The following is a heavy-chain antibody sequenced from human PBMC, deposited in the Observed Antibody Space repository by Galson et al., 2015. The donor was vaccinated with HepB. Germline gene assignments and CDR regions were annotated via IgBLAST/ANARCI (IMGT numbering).Heavy chain of an antibody. D-gene: IGHD1-26*01. J-gene: IGHJ4*02. V-gene: IGHV3-48*01. CDR3: ARVRLGGARSRYFDY. CDR2: ISSSSSTI. CDR1: GFTFSSYS. Sequence: SLRLSCAASGFTFSSYSMNWVRQAPGKGLEWVSYISSSSSTIYYADSVKGRFTISRDNAKNSLYLQMNSLRAEDTAVYYCARVRLGGARSRYFDYWGQGTLVTVSS.